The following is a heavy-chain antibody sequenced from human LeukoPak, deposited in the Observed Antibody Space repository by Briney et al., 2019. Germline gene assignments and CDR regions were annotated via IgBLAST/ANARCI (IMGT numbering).Heavy chain of an antibody. V-gene: IGHV3-15*01. CDR1: GFTFSNAW. J-gene: IGHJ4*02. CDR2: IKPDGGAT. D-gene: IGHD3-3*01. CDR3: ATDMYYDFWSGYLARN. Sequence: PGGSLRLSCAASGFTFSNAWMSWVRQAPGKGLEWVGRIKPDGGATDYAAPVKGRFTISRDDSKSTLFLQMSSLKTEDTAVYYCATDMYYDFWSGYLARNWGQGTLVTVSS.